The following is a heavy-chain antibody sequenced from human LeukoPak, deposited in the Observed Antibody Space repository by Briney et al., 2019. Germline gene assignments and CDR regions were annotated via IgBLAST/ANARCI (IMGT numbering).Heavy chain of an antibody. CDR1: GFTFSDYY. CDR2: ISNSGTTI. Sequence: GGSLRLSCAASGFTFSDYYMTWIRQAPGKGLEWVSYISNSGTTIYYADSVKGRFTISRENAKNSLYLQMNSLRAGDTAVYYCARGNWGPAPDDAFDIWGQGTMVTVSS. J-gene: IGHJ3*02. D-gene: IGHD7-27*01. V-gene: IGHV3-11*04. CDR3: ARGNWGPAPDDAFDI.